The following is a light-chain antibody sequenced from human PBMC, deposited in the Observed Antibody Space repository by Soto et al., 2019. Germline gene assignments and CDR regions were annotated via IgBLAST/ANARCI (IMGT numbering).Light chain of an antibody. CDR2: RNN. V-gene: IGLV1-47*01. CDR1: SSNIGSNY. Sequence: QSVLTQQPSASGTPGQRVTISCSGSSSNIGSNYVYWYQQLPGTAPKLLIYRNNQRPSGVPDRFSGSKSGPSASLAISGLRSEDEADYYCGAWDDSLSGVVFGGGTKLTVL. CDR3: GAWDDSLSGVV. J-gene: IGLJ2*01.